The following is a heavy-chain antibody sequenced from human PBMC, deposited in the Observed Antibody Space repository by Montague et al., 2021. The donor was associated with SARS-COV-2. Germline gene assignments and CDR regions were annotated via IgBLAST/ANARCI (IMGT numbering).Heavy chain of an antibody. CDR1: GFIFSSYG. CDR3: ARGSVGGYYFDY. V-gene: IGHV3-33*01. Sequence: SLRLSCAASGFIFSSYGVHWVHQAPGKGLEWVAHIWYDGSNENYVDPVKGRFTISRDNFKNTLYLQMNSLRAEDTAIYYCARGSVGGYYFDYWGQGTLVTVSS. D-gene: IGHD1-26*01. CDR2: IWYDGSNE. J-gene: IGHJ4*02.